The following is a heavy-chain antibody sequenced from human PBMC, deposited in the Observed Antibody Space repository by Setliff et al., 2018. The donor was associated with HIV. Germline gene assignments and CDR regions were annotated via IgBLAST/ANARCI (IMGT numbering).Heavy chain of an antibody. CDR1: GGTFNSYA. CDR3: ARGLKDCTSTSCRYYYYYYYMDV. J-gene: IGHJ6*03. D-gene: IGHD2-2*01. V-gene: IGHV1-69*10. CDR2: IIPILGLA. Sequence: SVKVSCKASGGTFNSYAISWVRQAPGRGLEWMGGIIPILGLANYAQKFQGRVTIIADKSTSTVYMEVSRLRSEDTAMYYCARGLKDCTSTSCRYYYYYYYMDVWGKGTPVTVSS.